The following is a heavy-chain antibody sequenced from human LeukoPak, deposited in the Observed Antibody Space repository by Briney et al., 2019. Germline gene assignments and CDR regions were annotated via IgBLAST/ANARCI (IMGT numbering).Heavy chain of an antibody. J-gene: IGHJ4*02. V-gene: IGHV3-53*01. CDR2: IYSGGRT. CDR3: AGTTCGGDCYSEY. D-gene: IGHD2-21*02. Sequence: PGGSLRLSCAASGFTVSSNYMSWVRQAPGKGLEWVSVIYSGGRTYYADSVKGRFTISRDNSKNTLYLQMNSLRAEDTAAYYCAGTTCGGDCYSEYWGQGTQVTVSS. CDR1: GFTVSSNY.